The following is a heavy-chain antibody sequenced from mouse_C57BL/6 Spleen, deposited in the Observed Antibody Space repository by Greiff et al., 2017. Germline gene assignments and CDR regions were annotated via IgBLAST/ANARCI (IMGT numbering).Heavy chain of an antibody. Sequence: EVKLMESGGGLVQPGGSLKLSCAASGFTFSDYGMAWVRQAPRKGPEWVAFISNLAYSIYYADTVTGRFTISRENAKNTLYLEMSSLRSEDTAMYYCARRSITTVPWYFDVWGTGTTVTVSS. CDR1: GFTFSDYG. CDR2: ISNLAYSI. D-gene: IGHD1-1*01. CDR3: ARRSITTVPWYFDV. V-gene: IGHV5-15*01. J-gene: IGHJ1*03.